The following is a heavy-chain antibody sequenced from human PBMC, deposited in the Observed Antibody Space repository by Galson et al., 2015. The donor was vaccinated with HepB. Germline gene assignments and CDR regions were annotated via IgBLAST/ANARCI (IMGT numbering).Heavy chain of an antibody. J-gene: IGHJ4*02. CDR3: ARVSYCGGDCYTFDY. CDR2: ISSSSSYT. CDR1: GFTFSSYS. D-gene: IGHD2-21*02. Sequence: SLRLSCAASGFTFSSYSMNWVRQAPGKGLEWVSSISSSSSYTYYADSVKGRFTISRDNAKDSLYLQMNSLRAEDTAVYYCARVSYCGGDCYTFDYWGQGTLVTVSS. V-gene: IGHV3-21*04.